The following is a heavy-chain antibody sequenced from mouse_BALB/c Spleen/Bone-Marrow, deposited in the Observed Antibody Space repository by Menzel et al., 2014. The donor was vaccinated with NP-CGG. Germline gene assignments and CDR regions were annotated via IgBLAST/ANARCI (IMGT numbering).Heavy chain of an antibody. CDR1: GYSFTSYW. Sequence: QVQLQQSGAELVRPGASVKLSCKASGYSFTSYWMNWVKQRPGQGLEWIGMIHPSDTETRLNQRFKDKATLTVDKSSSTAYSQLSSPTSEVSAVYCCARLEGNYGSTFAYWGQGTLVTVSA. J-gene: IGHJ3*01. CDR3: ARLEGNYGSTFAY. CDR2: IHPSDTET. V-gene: IGHV1S82*01. D-gene: IGHD1-1*01.